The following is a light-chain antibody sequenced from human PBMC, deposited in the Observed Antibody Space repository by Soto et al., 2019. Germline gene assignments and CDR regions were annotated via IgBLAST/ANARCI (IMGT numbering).Light chain of an antibody. CDR1: QSVSSSY. CDR3: QQYGSSPPRYT. CDR2: GAS. Sequence: EIVLTQSPGTLSLSPGERATLSCRASQSVSSSYLAWYQQKPGQATRLLISGASSRATGIPDRFSGSGSGTDFTLTISRLEPEDFAVYYCQQYGSSPPRYTFGQGTKLEIK. J-gene: IGKJ2*01. V-gene: IGKV3-20*01.